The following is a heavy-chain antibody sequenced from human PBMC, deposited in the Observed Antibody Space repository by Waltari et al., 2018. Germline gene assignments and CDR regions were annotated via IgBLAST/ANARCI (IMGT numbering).Heavy chain of an antibody. CDR3: ARGLYVVVVAADFDY. CDR1: GFTFRRYA. D-gene: IGHD2-15*01. V-gene: IGHV3-30-3*01. Sequence: QVQLVESGGGVVQPGRSLSLSCAASGFTFRRYAMHWVRPAPGKGLEWVAVISYDGSNKYYADSVKGRFTISRDNSKNTLYLQMNSLRAEDTAVYYCARGLYVVVVAADFDYWGQGTLVTVSS. CDR2: ISYDGSNK. J-gene: IGHJ4*02.